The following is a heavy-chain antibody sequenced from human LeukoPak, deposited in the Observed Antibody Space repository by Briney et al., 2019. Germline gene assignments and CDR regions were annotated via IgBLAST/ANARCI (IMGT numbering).Heavy chain of an antibody. V-gene: IGHV4-34*01. CDR1: GGSFSGYY. CDR2: INHSGST. Sequence: SETLSLTCAVYGGSFSGYYWSWIRQPPGQGLEWIGEINHSGSTNYNPSLKSRVTISVDTSKNQFSLKLSSVTAADTAVYYCARVGVWDILTGYYKPNFDYWGQGTLVTVSS. J-gene: IGHJ4*02. CDR3: ARVGVWDILTGYYKPNFDY. D-gene: IGHD3-9*01.